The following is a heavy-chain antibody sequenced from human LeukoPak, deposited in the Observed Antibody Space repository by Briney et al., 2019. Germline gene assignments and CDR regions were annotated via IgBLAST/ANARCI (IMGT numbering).Heavy chain of an antibody. J-gene: IGHJ3*02. CDR1: GFTFSSYW. CDR3: ARDLGYYDSSGYYYTSRAFDI. D-gene: IGHD3-22*01. CDR2: INSDGSST. Sequence: GSLRLSCAASGFTFSSYWMHWVRQAPGKGLVWVSRINSDGSSTSYADSVKARFTISRDNAKNTLYLQMNSLRAEDTAVYYCARDLGYYDSSGYYYTSRAFDIWGQGTMVTVSS. V-gene: IGHV3-74*01.